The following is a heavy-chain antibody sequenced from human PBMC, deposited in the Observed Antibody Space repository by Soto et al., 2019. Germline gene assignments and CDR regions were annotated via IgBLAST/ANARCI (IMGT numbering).Heavy chain of an antibody. CDR3: AREPYVLMVYATNWFDP. CDR2: MNPNSGNT. D-gene: IGHD2-8*01. V-gene: IGHV1-8*01. J-gene: IGHJ5*02. Sequence: QVQLVQSGAEVKKPGASVKVSCKASGCTFTSYDINWVRQATGQGLEWMGWMNPNSGNTGYAQKFQGRVTMTRNTSISTAYMELSSLRSEDTAVYYCAREPYVLMVYATNWFDPWGQGTLVTVSS. CDR1: GCTFTSYD.